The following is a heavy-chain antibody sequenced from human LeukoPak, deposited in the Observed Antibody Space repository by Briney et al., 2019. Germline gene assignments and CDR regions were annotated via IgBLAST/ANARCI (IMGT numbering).Heavy chain of an antibody. CDR3: ARGGTLYYFDY. J-gene: IGHJ4*02. CDR1: GGSVSSGSYY. Sequence: SETLSLTCTVSGGSVSSGSYYWSWIRQPPGKGLEWIGYIYYSGSTNYNPSLESRVTISVDTSKNQFSLKLSSVTAADTAVYYCARGGTLYYFDYWGQGTLVTVSS. V-gene: IGHV4-61*01. CDR2: IYYSGST.